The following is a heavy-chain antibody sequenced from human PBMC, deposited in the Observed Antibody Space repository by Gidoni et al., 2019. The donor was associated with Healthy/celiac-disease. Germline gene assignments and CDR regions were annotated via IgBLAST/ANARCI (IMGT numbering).Heavy chain of an antibody. D-gene: IGHD6-19*01. J-gene: IGHJ3*02. CDR3: VKVVGSGWLDAFDI. CDR1: GFTFSSYA. V-gene: IGHV3-64D*06. CDR2: ISSNGGST. Sequence: EVQPVESGGGLVKPGGSLRLSCSASGFTFSSYAMHWVRQAPGKGLEYVSAISSNGGSTYYADSVKGRFTISRDNSKNTLYLQMSSLRAEDTAVYYCVKVVGSGWLDAFDIWGQGTMVTVSS.